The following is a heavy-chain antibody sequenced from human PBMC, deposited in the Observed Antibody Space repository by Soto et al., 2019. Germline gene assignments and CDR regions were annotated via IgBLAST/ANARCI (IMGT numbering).Heavy chain of an antibody. J-gene: IGHJ4*02. D-gene: IGHD6-19*01. Sequence: QVQLVQSGGEVKKPGASVKVSCKASGYIFTNYDIGWVRQAPGQGLEWMGWISPYSGNTKYTQKVQGRVTMTTDTATRTAYMEVRSLRSDDTAVYYCVRFASSGWYTGGYWGQGTLVTVSS. CDR1: GYIFTNYD. V-gene: IGHV1-18*01. CDR2: ISPYSGNT. CDR3: VRFASSGWYTGGY.